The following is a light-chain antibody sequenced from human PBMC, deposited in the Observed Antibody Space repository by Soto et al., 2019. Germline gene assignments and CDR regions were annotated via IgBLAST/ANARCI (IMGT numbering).Light chain of an antibody. CDR2: GAS. CDR3: QQYNNWPRT. Sequence: EIVMTQSPIPLSVSPGDRATLSCMASQSVSNNLAWYQQKPGQAPRLLIYGASTRATGIPARFSGSGSGTEFTLTISSLQSEDFAVYYCQQYNNWPRTFGQGTKVDIK. V-gene: IGKV3-15*01. J-gene: IGKJ1*01. CDR1: QSVSNN.